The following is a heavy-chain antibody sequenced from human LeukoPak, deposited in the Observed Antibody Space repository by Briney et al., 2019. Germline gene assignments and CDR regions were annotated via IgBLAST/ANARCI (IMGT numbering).Heavy chain of an antibody. Sequence: GGSLRLPCAASGFTFSSYWMSWVRQAPGKGLEWVANIKQDGSEKYYVDSVKGRFTISRDNAKNSLYLQMNSLRAEDTAVYYCARDRPSGNITMIRGVALDYWGQGTLVTVSS. D-gene: IGHD3-10*01. V-gene: IGHV3-7*01. CDR2: IKQDGSEK. CDR3: ARDRPSGNITMIRGVALDY. J-gene: IGHJ4*02. CDR1: GFTFSSYW.